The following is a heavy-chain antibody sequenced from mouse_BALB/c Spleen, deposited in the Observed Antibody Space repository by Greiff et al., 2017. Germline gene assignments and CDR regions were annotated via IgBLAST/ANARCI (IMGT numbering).Heavy chain of an antibody. CDR1: GFSLTSYG. CDR2: IWRGGST. V-gene: IGHV2-5-1*01. CDR3: SKEGIHYYAMDY. J-gene: IGHJ4*01. Sequence: QVQLKESGPSLVQPSQSLSITCTVSGFSLTSYGVHWVRQSPGKGLEWLGVIWRGGSTDYNAAFMSRLSITKDNSKSQVFFQMNSLQADDTAIYYYSKEGIHYYAMDYWGQGTSVTVSS.